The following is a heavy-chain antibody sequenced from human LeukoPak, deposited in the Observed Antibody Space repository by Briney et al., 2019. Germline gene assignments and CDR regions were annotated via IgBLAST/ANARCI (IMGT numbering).Heavy chain of an antibody. CDR2: IYYSGST. V-gene: IGHV4-59*01. CDR1: GGSITSNY. Sequence: TASETLSLTCTVSGGSITSNYWSWVRQPPGKGLEWIGYIYYSGSTNYNPSLKSRVAISIDTSKKQFSLKLSSVTAADTAVYYYARDSYGDFDYLDVWGKGTTVTVSS. D-gene: IGHD4-17*01. CDR3: ARDSYGDFDYLDV. J-gene: IGHJ6*03.